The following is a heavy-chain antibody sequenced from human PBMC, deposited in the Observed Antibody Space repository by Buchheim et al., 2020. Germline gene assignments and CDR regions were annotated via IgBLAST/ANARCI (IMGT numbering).Heavy chain of an antibody. CDR1: GYTFTSYG. D-gene: IGHD6-6*01. J-gene: IGHJ4*02. CDR3: ARGGRSSPATLAFEY. CDR2: ISAYNGNT. Sequence: HLVQSGAEAEKPGASVKVSCRASGYTFTSYGIIWVRQAPGQGLEWMGWISAYNGNTNYAHKVQGRVTMTTDTSTSTAYMELRSLRSEYTAVYYCARGGRSSPATLAFEYWGQGT. V-gene: IGHV1-18*01.